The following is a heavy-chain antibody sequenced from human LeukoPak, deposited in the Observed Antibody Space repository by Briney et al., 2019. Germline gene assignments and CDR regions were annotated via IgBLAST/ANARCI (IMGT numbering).Heavy chain of an antibody. J-gene: IGHJ6*04. CDR1: GFTFSSYE. D-gene: IGHD3-10*02. Sequence: PGGSLRLSCAASGFTFSSYEMNWVRQAPGKGLEWVSYISSSGSTIYYADSVKGRFTISRDNAKTSLYLQINSLRAEATAVYYCAELGITMIGGVWGKGTTVTISS. V-gene: IGHV3-48*03. CDR3: AELGITMIGGV. CDR2: ISSSGSTI.